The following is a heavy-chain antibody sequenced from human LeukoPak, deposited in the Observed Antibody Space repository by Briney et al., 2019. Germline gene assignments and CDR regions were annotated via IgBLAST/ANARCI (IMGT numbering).Heavy chain of an antibody. CDR2: ISGSGGST. D-gene: IGHD6-13*01. V-gene: IGHV3-23*01. CDR1: GFTFSSYA. J-gene: IGHJ6*02. Sequence: GGSLRLSCAASGFTFSSYAMSWVRQAPGKGLEWVSAISGSGGSTYYANSGKGRFTISRDNSKNTLYLQMNSLRAEDTAVYYCAKAPRAAAGTYNGMDVWGQGTTVTVSS. CDR3: AKAPRAAAGTYNGMDV.